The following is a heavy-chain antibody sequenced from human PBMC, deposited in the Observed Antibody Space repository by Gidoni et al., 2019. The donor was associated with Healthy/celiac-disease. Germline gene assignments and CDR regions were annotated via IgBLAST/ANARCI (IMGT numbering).Heavy chain of an antibody. Sequence: EVQLVETGGGLTQPGGFLRLSCAASGFTVSSNYMSWVRQAPGKGLEWVSVIYSGGSTYYADSVKGRFTISRDNSKNTLYLQMNSLRAEDTAVYYCARSELGPYYFDYWGQGTLVTVSS. V-gene: IGHV3-53*02. J-gene: IGHJ4*02. CDR3: ARSELGPYYFDY. CDR2: IYSGGST. D-gene: IGHD7-27*01. CDR1: GFTVSSNY.